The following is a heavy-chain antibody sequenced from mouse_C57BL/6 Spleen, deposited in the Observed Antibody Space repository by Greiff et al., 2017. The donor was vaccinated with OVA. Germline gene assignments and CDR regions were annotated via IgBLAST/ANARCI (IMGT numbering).Heavy chain of an antibody. CDR1: GFTFSSYT. V-gene: IGHV5-9*01. J-gene: IGHJ4*01. D-gene: IGHD1-1*01. Sequence: EVHLVESGGGLVKPGGSLKLSCAASGFTFSSYTMSWVRQTPEKRLEWVATISGGGGNTYYPDSVKGRFTISRDNAKNTLYLQMSSLRSEDTALYYCARHDYGILYAMDYWGQGTSVTVSS. CDR3: ARHDYGILYAMDY. CDR2: ISGGGGNT.